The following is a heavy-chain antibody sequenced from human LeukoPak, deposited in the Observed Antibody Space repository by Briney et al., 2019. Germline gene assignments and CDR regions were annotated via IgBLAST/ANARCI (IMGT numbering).Heavy chain of an antibody. V-gene: IGHV3-48*03. CDR3: AREVDGYCSGGSCGDI. CDR1: GFTFDDYA. D-gene: IGHD2-15*01. CDR2: ISSSGSTI. J-gene: IGHJ3*02. Sequence: PGGSLRLSCAASGFTFDDYAMHWVRQAPEKGLEWVSYISSSGSTIYYADSVKGRFTISRDNAKNSLYLQMNSLRAEDTAVYYCAREVDGYCSGGSCGDIWGQGTMVTVSS.